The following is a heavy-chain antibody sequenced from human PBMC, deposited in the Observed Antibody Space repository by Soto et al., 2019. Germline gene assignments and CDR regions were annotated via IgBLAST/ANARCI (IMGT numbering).Heavy chain of an antibody. D-gene: IGHD6-6*01. CDR2: ISYDGSNK. CDR1: GFTFSSYG. CDR3: AKDLTSSSSGYSYYGMVV. Sequence: QPGGSLRLSCAASGFTFSSYGMHWVRQAPGKGLEWVAVISYDGSNKYYADSVKGRFTISRDNSKNTLYLQMNSLRAEDTAVYYCAKDLTSSSSGYSYYGMVVWGQGAPVTVSS. V-gene: IGHV3-30*18. J-gene: IGHJ6*02.